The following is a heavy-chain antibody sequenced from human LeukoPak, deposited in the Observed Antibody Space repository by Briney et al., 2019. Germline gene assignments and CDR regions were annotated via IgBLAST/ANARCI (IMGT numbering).Heavy chain of an antibody. J-gene: IGHJ4*02. CDR2: ISGSGGST. V-gene: IGHV3-23*01. D-gene: IGHD3-22*01. CDR1: GFTFSSYA. CDR3: AKDDSSGYYYFDY. Sequence: GGSLGLSCAASGFTFSSYAMSWVRQAPGKGLEWVSAISGSGGSTYYADSVKGRFTISRDNSKNTLYLQMNSLRAEDTAVYYCAKDDSSGYYYFDYWGQGTLVTVSS.